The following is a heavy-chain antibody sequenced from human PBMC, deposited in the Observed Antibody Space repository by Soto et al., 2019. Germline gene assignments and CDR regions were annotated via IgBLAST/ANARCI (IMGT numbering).Heavy chain of an antibody. CDR1: GGSISSGGYY. J-gene: IGHJ4*02. CDR3: ASEAATIGIDY. CDR2: IYYSGST. Sequence: SETLSLTCTVSGGSISSGGYYWSWIRQHPGKGLEWIGYIYYSGSTYYNPSLKSRVTISVDTSKNQFSLKLSSVTAADTAVYYCASEAATIGIDYWGQGTLVTVSS. V-gene: IGHV4-31*03. D-gene: IGHD5-12*01.